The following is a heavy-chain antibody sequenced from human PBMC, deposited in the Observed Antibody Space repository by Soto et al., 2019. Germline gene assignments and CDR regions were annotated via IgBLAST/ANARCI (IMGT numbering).Heavy chain of an antibody. CDR3: AKGQVTVVTPGYFHH. Sequence: QVQLVESGGGVVQPGRSLRLSCAASGFTFSSYGMHWVRQAPGKGLEWVAVISYDGSNKYYADSVKGRFTISRDNSKNPLYLQMNSLRAEDTGVYYCAKGQVTVVTPGYFHHWGQGTLVTVSS. J-gene: IGHJ1*01. V-gene: IGHV3-30*18. CDR1: GFTFSSYG. CDR2: ISYDGSNK. D-gene: IGHD2-21*02.